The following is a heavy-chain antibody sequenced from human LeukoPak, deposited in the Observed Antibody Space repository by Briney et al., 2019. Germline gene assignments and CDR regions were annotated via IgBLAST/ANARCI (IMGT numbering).Heavy chain of an antibody. J-gene: IGHJ5*02. CDR3: AREVYAMGSSFDP. CDR1: GYTFTGHY. CDR2: INPNSGGT. V-gene: IGHV1-2*02. Sequence: GASVKVSCKASGYTFTGHYMHWVRQAPGQGLEWMGWINPNSGGTNYAQKFQGRVTMTRDTSISTAYMELSRLRSDDTAVYYCAREVYAMGSSFDPWGQGTLVTVSS. D-gene: IGHD2-8*01.